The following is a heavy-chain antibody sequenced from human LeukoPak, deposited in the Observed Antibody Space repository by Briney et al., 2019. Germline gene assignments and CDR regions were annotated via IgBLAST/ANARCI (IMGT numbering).Heavy chain of an antibody. D-gene: IGHD4-23*01. CDR1: GGSISSDDHY. Sequence: SETLSLTCTVSGGSISSDDHYWSWIRQPPGKGLEWIGYIYYNGNTYYNPSLKSRVTISVDTSKNQFSLKLRSVTAADTAVYYCARATTVVTPVDYWGQGTLSPSPQ. CDR2: IYYNGNT. CDR3: ARATTVVTPVDY. J-gene: IGHJ4*02. V-gene: IGHV4-30-4*01.